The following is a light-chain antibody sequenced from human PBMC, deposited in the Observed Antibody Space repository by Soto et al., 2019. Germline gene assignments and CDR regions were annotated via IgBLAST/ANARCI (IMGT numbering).Light chain of an antibody. CDR3: QQDYTYPWT. CDR1: QDIGND. Sequence: IQMTQSPSSLSASVRDRVTITCRASQDIGNDLGWYQQKPGKAPNLLIYAASSLRSGVPSRFSGSGSGTHFTLTINSLQAEDSATYFCQQDYTYPWTFGQGTKVEIK. J-gene: IGKJ1*01. CDR2: AAS. V-gene: IGKV1-6*02.